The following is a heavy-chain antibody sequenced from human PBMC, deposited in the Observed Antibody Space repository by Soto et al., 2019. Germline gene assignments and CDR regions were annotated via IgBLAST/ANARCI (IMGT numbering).Heavy chain of an antibody. CDR3: ARADCSSTSCYLYYYYYHVDF. CDR1: GFTFSSYW. D-gene: IGHD2-2*01. V-gene: IGHV3-74*01. Sequence: PGGSLRLSCAASGFTFSSYWMHWVRQAPGKGLVWVSRINSDGSSTSYADSVKGRFTISRDNAKNTLYLQMNSLRAEDTAVYYCARADCSSTSCYLYYYYYHVDFSGPGTPVTVPS. CDR2: INSDGSST. J-gene: IGHJ6*03.